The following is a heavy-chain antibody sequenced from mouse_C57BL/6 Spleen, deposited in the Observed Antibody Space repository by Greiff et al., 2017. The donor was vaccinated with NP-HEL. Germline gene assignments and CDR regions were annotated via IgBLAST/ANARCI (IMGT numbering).Heavy chain of an antibody. V-gene: IGHV1-42*01. J-gene: IGHJ4*01. CDR2: INPSTGGT. D-gene: IGHD1-1*01. CDR1: GYSFTGYY. Sequence: EVQLQQSGPELVKPGASVKISCKASGYSFTGYYMNWVKQSPEKSLEWIGEINPSTGGTTYNQKFKAKATLTVDKSSSTAYMQLKSLTSEDSAVYYCARRGNYYYGGAMDYWGQGTSVTVSS. CDR3: ARRGNYYYGGAMDY.